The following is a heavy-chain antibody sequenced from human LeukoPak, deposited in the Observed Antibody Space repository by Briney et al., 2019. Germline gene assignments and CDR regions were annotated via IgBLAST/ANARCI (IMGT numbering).Heavy chain of an antibody. CDR2: ISSSSSTI. Sequence: PGGSLRLSCAASGFTFSSYSMNWVRQAPGKGLEWVSYISSSSSTIYYADSVKGRFTISRDNAKNSLYLQMNSLRAGDTAVYYCARAPGIAVTGGPVFDYWGQGTLVTVSS. J-gene: IGHJ4*02. D-gene: IGHD6-19*01. CDR3: ARAPGIAVTGGPVFDY. CDR1: GFTFSSYS. V-gene: IGHV3-48*04.